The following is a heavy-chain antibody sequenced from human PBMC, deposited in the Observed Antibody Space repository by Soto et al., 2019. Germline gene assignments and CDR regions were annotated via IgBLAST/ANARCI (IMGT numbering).Heavy chain of an antibody. CDR2: ISSSGSTI. D-gene: IGHD3-3*01. J-gene: IGHJ6*03. CDR3: ARAGGDFPVLDRVQGYYYYYMDV. Sequence: GGSLRLSCAASGFTFSDYYMSWIRQAPGKGLEWVSYISSSGSTIYYADSVKGRFTISRDNAKNSLYLQMNSLRAEDTAVYYCARAGGDFPVLDRVQGYYYYYMDVWGKGTTVTVSS. CDR1: GFTFSDYY. V-gene: IGHV3-11*01.